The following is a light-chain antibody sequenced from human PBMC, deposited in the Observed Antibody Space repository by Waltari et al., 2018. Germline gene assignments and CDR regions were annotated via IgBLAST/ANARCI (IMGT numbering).Light chain of an antibody. CDR2: STN. J-gene: IGLJ6*01. CDR3: VLYMGSGISV. CDR1: SGSVSTSYY. V-gene: IGLV8-61*01. Sequence: QTVVTQEPSFSVSPGGTVTLTCGLSSGSVSTSYYPSWYQQTPGQVPRTLIYSTNTRSSGVPDRFSGSILGNKAALTITGAQADDESDYYCVLYMGSGISVFGSGTKVTVL.